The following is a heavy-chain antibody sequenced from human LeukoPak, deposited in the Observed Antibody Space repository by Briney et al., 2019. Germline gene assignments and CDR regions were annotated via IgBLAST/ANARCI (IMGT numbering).Heavy chain of an antibody. J-gene: IGHJ4*02. D-gene: IGHD6-19*01. CDR2: ISAYNINT. CDR1: GYTFTSYG. CDR3: ARVVQMSSGWYFDY. Sequence: ASVKVSCKASGYTFTSYGISWVRQAPGQGLEWMGWISAYNINTNYAQKLQGRVTMTTDTSTITAYMELRSLRSDDTAVYYCARVVQMSSGWYFDYWGQGTLVTVSS. V-gene: IGHV1-18*01.